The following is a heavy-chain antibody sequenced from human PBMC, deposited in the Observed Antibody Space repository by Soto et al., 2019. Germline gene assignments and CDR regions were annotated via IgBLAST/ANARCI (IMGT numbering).Heavy chain of an antibody. Sequence: SETLSLTCTVSGDSISTSNWWSWVRQPPGKGLEWIGEVYRTGSTNYNPSLESRVTVSIDKSKNQFSLKLTSVTAADTAVYYCARARATIAAAAIFDYWGQGTLVTVSS. J-gene: IGHJ4*02. CDR3: ARARATIAAAAIFDY. CDR2: VYRTGST. CDR1: GDSISTSNW. V-gene: IGHV4-4*02. D-gene: IGHD6-13*01.